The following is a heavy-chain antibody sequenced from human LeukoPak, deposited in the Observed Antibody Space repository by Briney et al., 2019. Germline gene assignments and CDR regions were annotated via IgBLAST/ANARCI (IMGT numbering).Heavy chain of an antibody. J-gene: IGHJ4*02. CDR1: GFAFSSYT. CDR3: AREFRAAAGKSFDY. Sequence: GGSLRLSCAASGFAFSSYTMSWVRQAPGKGLEWVSSISMSSSHIYYAGSMKGRFTISRDNAKNSLYLQMSSPRAEDTAVYYCAREFRAAAGKSFDYWGQGTLVAVSS. CDR2: ISMSSSHI. D-gene: IGHD6-13*01. V-gene: IGHV3-21*01.